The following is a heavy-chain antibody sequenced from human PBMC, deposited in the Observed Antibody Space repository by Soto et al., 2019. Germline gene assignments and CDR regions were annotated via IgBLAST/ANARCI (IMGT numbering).Heavy chain of an antibody. Sequence: QVQLVQSGAEVKKPGASVKVSCRASGYTFTSYVISWVRQAPAQGLEWMGWISAYNGNTNFAQKLQGRVTMTTDTPPSPPYMALRTLTSDATAVYSCARLVATVAGPYGLAFSGHGTPVTVSS. V-gene: IGHV1-18*01. CDR2: ISAYNGNT. CDR1: GYTFTSYV. CDR3: ARLVATVAGPYGLAF. J-gene: IGHJ6*02. D-gene: IGHD6-19*01.